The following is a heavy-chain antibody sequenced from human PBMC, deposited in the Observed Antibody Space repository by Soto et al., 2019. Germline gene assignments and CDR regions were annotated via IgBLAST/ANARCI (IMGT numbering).Heavy chain of an antibody. CDR2: IKQDGSAK. CDR1: GLTFSNYW. Sequence: GGSLRLSCAASGLTFSNYWMNWVRQAPGKGLEWVANIKQDGSAKYYLDSVKGRFTISRDNAKNSLYLQMNSLRADGTAVYYCATDGAKFYGMDVWGHGTTVTVSS. V-gene: IGHV3-7*03. J-gene: IGHJ6*02. D-gene: IGHD3-16*01. CDR3: ATDGAKFYGMDV.